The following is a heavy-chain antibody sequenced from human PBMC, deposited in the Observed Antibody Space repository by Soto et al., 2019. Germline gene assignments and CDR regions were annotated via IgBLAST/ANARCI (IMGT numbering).Heavy chain of an antibody. CDR1: GFTFGDYA. CDR3: TRVRGYSYGGSDY. Sequence: GGSMRRSCTASGFTFGDYAISWVRQAPGKGLEWVGFIRSKAYGGTTEYAASVKGRFTISRDDSKSIAYLQMNSLKTEDTAVYYCTRVRGYSYGGSDYWGQGTLVTVSS. D-gene: IGHD5-18*01. V-gene: IGHV3-49*04. J-gene: IGHJ4*02. CDR2: IRSKAYGGTT.